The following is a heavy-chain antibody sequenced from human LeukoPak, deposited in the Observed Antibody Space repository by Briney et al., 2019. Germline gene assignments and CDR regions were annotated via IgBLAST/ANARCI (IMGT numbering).Heavy chain of an antibody. V-gene: IGHV3-53*01. D-gene: IGHD4-23*01. CDR3: ARDPDLYGGNPPGDY. Sequence: GGSLRLSCAASGFTVSSNYMSWVRQAPGKGLEWVSVIYSGGSKYYADSVKGRFTISRDNSKNMLYLQMNSLRAEDTAVYYCARDPDLYGGNPPGDYWGQGTLVTVSS. J-gene: IGHJ4*02. CDR1: GFTVSSNY. CDR2: IYSGGSK.